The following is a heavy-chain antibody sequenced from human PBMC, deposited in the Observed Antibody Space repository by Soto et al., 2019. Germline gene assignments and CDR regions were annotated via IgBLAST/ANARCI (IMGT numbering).Heavy chain of an antibody. J-gene: IGHJ6*02. V-gene: IGHV4-30-2*06. CDR1: GGSISSGGYS. Sequence: SETLSLTCTVSGGSISSGGYSWTWIRQSPGKGLEWIGYTYQSGSAYYNPSLKSRVTISVDRSKNQFSLNLTSVTAADTAVYYCARDYYGMDVWGQGTTVTVS. CDR2: TYQSGSA. CDR3: ARDYYGMDV.